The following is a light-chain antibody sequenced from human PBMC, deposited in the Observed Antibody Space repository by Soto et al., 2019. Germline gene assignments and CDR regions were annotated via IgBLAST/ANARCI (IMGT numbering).Light chain of an antibody. CDR3: QHLRTSHVT. Sequence: DIVMTQSPANLSVSVGESATLSCRASQSISRDLACYQQKPGQAPRLLIYGASNWPTGIPARFSGGGSGTDFTLTISSLQPEDFAVYYCQHLRTSHVTFGQGTKVDIK. V-gene: IGKV3-15*01. J-gene: IGKJ1*01. CDR2: GAS. CDR1: QSISRD.